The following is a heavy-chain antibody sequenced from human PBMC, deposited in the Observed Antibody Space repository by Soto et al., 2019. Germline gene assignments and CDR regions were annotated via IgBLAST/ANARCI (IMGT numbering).Heavy chain of an antibody. CDR1: GFTFSSYG. D-gene: IGHD3-22*01. V-gene: IGHV3-30*18. J-gene: IGHJ3*02. CDR2: ISYDGSNK. CDR3: AKDRGPRDYYDSSGYYYHSHNAFDI. Sequence: QVQLVESGGGVVQPGRSLRLSCAASGFTFSSYGMRWVRQAPGKGLEWVAVISYDGSNKYYADSVKGRFTISRDNSKNKLYLQMNSLRAEDTAVYYCAKDRGPRDYYDSSGYYYHSHNAFDIWGQGTMVTVSS.